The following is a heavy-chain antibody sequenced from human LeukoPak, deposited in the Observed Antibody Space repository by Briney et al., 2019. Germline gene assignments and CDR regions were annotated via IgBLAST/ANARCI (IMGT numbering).Heavy chain of an antibody. CDR2: VSTDGTST. CDR1: GFTFSSHG. V-gene: IGHV3-74*01. D-gene: IGHD3-10*01. Sequence: GGSLRLSCAASGFTFSSHGMHWVRQAPGKGLVWVAHVSTDGTSTSSVDSVKGRFTISRDNAKNTLYLQMNSLRAEDTAVYYCARSRITMVRGVIGKQYYFDYWGQGTLVTVSS. J-gene: IGHJ4*02. CDR3: ARSRITMVRGVIGKQYYFDY.